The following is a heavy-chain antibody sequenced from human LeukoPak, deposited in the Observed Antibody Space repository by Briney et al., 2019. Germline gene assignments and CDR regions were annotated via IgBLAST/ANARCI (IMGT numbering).Heavy chain of an antibody. Sequence: PSETLSLTCTVSGGSISSHYWSWIRQPPGKGLEWIGYIYYSGSTNYNPSLKSRVTISVDTSKNQFSLKLSSVTAADTAVYYCAREGYYYYYMDVWGKGTTVTVSS. CDR1: GGSISSHY. V-gene: IGHV4-59*11. J-gene: IGHJ6*03. CDR3: AREGYYYYYMDV. CDR2: IYYSGST.